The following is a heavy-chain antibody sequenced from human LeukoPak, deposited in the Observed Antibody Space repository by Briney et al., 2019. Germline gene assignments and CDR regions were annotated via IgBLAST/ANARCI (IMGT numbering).Heavy chain of an antibody. D-gene: IGHD6-13*01. CDR2: INHSGST. V-gene: IGHV4-34*01. CDR1: GGSFSGYY. CDR3: ARGRKGISNY. J-gene: IGHJ4*02. Sequence: SETPSLTCAVYGGSFSGYYWSWIRQPPGKGLEWIGEINHSGSTNYNPSLKSRVTISVDTSKNQFSLKLSSVTAADTAVYYCARGRKGISNYWGQGTLVTVSS.